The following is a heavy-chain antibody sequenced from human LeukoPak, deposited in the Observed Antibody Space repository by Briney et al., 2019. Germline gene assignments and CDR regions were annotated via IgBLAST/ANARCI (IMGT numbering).Heavy chain of an antibody. CDR3: ARGRSNYYGMDV. D-gene: IGHD1-26*01. Sequence: SETLSLTCSVSDGSINSYYWNWIRRPPGKGLEWIGYIYYNGNTNYSPSLKSRVTMSVDTSKNLFSLKVSSVTAADTAVYYCARGRSNYYGMDVWGQGTTVTVS. J-gene: IGHJ6*02. V-gene: IGHV4-59*01. CDR1: DGSINSYY. CDR2: IYYNGNT.